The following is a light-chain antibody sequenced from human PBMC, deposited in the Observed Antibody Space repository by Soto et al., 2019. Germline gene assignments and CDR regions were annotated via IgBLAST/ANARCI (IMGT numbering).Light chain of an antibody. CDR3: QQYNSYSGGT. Sequence: DIQMTQSPSTLPASVGDRVSITCRASQTISNRLAWYQQKPGKAPRLLIYKASSLESGVPSRFAGSGSGTEFTLTITCLQPDDFATYYCQQYNSYSGGTFGQGTKVES. CDR2: KAS. J-gene: IGKJ2*02. V-gene: IGKV1-5*03. CDR1: QTISNR.